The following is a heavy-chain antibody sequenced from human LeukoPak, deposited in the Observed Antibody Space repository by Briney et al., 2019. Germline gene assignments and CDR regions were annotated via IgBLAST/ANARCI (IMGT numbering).Heavy chain of an antibody. CDR2: ISGSGGST. CDR3: AKTLYYYDSSGYYYFDY. Sequence: GGSLRLSCAASGFTFSSYAMSWVRQAPGKGLELVSAISGSGGSTYYADSVKGRFTISRDNSKNTLYLQMNSLRAEDTAVYYCAKTLYYYDSSGYYYFDYWGQGTLVTVSS. V-gene: IGHV3-23*01. J-gene: IGHJ4*02. D-gene: IGHD3-22*01. CDR1: GFTFSSYA.